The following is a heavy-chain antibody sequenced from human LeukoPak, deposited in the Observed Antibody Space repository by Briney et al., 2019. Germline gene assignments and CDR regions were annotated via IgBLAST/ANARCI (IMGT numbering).Heavy chain of an antibody. CDR3: AKGRGYSSSSPLDY. Sequence: GGSLRLSCAASGFTFSSYSMNWVRQAPGKGLEWVSYISSSSSIIYYADSVKGRFTISRDNAKNSLYLQMNSLRAEDTAVYYCAKGRGYSSSSPLDYWGQGTLVTVSS. CDR2: ISSSSSII. J-gene: IGHJ4*02. CDR1: GFTFSSYS. V-gene: IGHV3-48*04. D-gene: IGHD6-6*01.